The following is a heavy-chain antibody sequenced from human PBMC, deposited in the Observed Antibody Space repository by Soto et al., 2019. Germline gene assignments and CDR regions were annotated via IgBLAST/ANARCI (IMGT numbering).Heavy chain of an antibody. CDR2: IYYSGST. Sequence: PSETLSLTCTVSGASISSPHDYWGWIRQSPGRGLEWIGSIYYSGSTYYNPSLKSRISISVDTSKNQFSLNLSSVTAADTAVYYCARRYGEAFDYWGQGTLVTVSS. CDR1: GASISSPHDY. D-gene: IGHD4-17*01. J-gene: IGHJ4*02. V-gene: IGHV4-39*07. CDR3: ARRYGEAFDY.